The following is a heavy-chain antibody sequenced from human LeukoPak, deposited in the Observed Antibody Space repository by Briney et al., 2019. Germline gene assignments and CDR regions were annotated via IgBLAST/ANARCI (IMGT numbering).Heavy chain of an antibody. V-gene: IGHV4-39*01. Sequence: SETLSLTCTVSGGSISSSSYYWGWIRQPPGTGLEWIGSIYYSGSTYYNPSLKSRVTISVDTSKNQFSLKLSSVTAADTAVYYCARHYYGSGSYMFWGQGTLVTVSS. CDR1: GGSISSSSYY. CDR3: ARHYYGSGSYMF. J-gene: IGHJ4*02. CDR2: IYYSGST. D-gene: IGHD3-10*01.